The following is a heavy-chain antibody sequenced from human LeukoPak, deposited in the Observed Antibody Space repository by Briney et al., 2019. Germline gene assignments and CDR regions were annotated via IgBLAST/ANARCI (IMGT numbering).Heavy chain of an antibody. Sequence: SETLSLTCAVSGYSISSGYYWGWIRPPPGKGLEWIGSIYHSGSTYYNPSLKSRVTISVDTSKNQFSLKLGSVTAADTAVYYCARDLYSSSWYQTQYFDYWGQGTLVTVSS. CDR1: GYSISSGYY. D-gene: IGHD6-13*01. CDR2: IYHSGST. V-gene: IGHV4-38-2*02. J-gene: IGHJ4*02. CDR3: ARDLYSSSWYQTQYFDY.